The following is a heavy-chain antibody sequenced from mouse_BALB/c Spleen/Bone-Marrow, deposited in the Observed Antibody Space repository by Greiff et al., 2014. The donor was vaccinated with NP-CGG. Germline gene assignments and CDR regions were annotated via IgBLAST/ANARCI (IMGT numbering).Heavy chain of an antibody. J-gene: IGHJ3*01. CDR3: ARRDGNYAWFAY. CDR1: GYAFTNYL. V-gene: IGHV1-54*03. Sequence: VQLQQSGAELVRPGTSVKVSCKASGYAFTNYLIEWVKQRPGQGLEWIGVINHGSGGTNYNGKFKGKATLTADKSSSTAYMQLSSLTSDDSAVYFCARRDGNYAWFAYWGQGTLVTVSA. D-gene: IGHD2-1*01. CDR2: INHGSGGT.